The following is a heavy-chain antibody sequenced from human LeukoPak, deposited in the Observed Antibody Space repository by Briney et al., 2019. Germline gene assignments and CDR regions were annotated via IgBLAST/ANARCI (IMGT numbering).Heavy chain of an antibody. J-gene: IGHJ4*02. CDR1: GFTFSSYE. CDR3: ARDWAHRWAFDY. D-gene: IGHD3-16*01. CDR2: ISSSGSTI. V-gene: IGHV3-48*03. Sequence: PGGSLRLSCAASGFTFSSYEMNWVRQAPGKGLGWVSYISSSGSTIYYADSVKGRFTISRDNAKNSLYLQMNSLRAEDTAVYYCARDWAHRWAFDYWGQGTLVTVSS.